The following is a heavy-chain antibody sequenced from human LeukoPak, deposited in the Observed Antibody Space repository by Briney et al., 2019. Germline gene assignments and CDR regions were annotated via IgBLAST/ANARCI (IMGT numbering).Heavy chain of an antibody. Sequence: SETLAPPPPVPGDSITSYYLGLGPQPPGKGLGRNGLIYYTGSTNYNPSLKSRVTMSVDTSKNQFSLKLTSVTAADTALYYCARLDYDSSVYHPYNWFDPWGQGILVTVSS. V-gene: IGHV4-59*01. CDR3: ARLDYDSSVYHPYNWFDP. J-gene: IGHJ5*02. D-gene: IGHD3-22*01. CDR1: GDSITSYY. CDR2: IYYTGST.